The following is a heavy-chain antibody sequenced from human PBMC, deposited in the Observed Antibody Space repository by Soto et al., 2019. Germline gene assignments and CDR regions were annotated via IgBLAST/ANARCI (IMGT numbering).Heavy chain of an antibody. D-gene: IGHD1-26*01. CDR1: GFSFTTYN. CDR3: AKEIRGSQFDS. CDR2: MSLDGRNE. J-gene: IGHJ4*02. Sequence: QVQLVESGGGVVQPGRSLRLTCAASGFSFTTYNIQWIRQAPGKGLEWVAVMSLDGRNEFYRDSVKGRFTVSRDNSKNTVYLYMNSLRPDDTAMYYCAKEIRGSQFDSWGQGTLVTVSS. V-gene: IGHV3-30*18.